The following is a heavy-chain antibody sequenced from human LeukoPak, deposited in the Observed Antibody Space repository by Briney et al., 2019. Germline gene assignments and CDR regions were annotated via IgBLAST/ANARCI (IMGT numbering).Heavy chain of an antibody. CDR3: ARAAGTPVLLWFGESAADYYGMDV. CDR2: INPSGGST. V-gene: IGHV1-46*01. J-gene: IGHJ6*02. CDR1: GYTFTSYY. Sequence: ASVKVSCKASGYTFTSYYMHWVRQAPGQGLEWVGIINPSGGSTSYAQKFQGRVTMTRDTSTSTVYMELSSLRSEDTAVYYCARAAGTPVLLWFGESAADYYGMDVWGQGTTVTVSS. D-gene: IGHD3-10*01.